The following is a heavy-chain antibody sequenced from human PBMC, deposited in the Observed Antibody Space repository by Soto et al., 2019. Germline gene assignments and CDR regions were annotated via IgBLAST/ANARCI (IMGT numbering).Heavy chain of an antibody. CDR3: AREFSSSLSCYYYGMDV. J-gene: IGHJ6*02. D-gene: IGHD6-6*01. CDR2: IKNDGSSR. CDR1: GFTFSSYW. V-gene: IGHV3-74*01. Sequence: GGSLRLSCAASGFTFSSYWMHWVRQAPGKGLVWVSRIKNDGSSRSYADSVKGRFTISRDNAKNTLYLQMNSLRAEDTAVYYCAREFSSSLSCYYYGMDVWGQGATVTVSS.